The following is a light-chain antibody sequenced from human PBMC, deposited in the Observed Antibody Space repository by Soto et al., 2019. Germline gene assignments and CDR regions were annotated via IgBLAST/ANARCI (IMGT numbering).Light chain of an antibody. CDR1: QSVSSSY. V-gene: IGKV3-20*01. J-gene: IGKJ1*01. Sequence: ELVFTQSPGTLSLSPGARATLSCRASQSVSSSYLAWYQQKPGQAPRLLIYGASSRATGIPDRFSGSGSGTDFTLTISRLEPEDVAVYYCQQYGSSPWTFGQGTK. CDR2: GAS. CDR3: QQYGSSPWT.